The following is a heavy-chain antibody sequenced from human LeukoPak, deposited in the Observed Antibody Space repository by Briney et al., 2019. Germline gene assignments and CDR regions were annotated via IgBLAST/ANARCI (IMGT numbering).Heavy chain of an antibody. D-gene: IGHD3-16*01. Sequence: GGSLRLSCAASGFTVSRNYMTWVRPAPGKGLEWVSVIYSDGDTYYVDSVKGRFTISRDNSKNTLYLQMNSLRAEDTAVYYCARGPWASFDYWGQGTLVTVSS. J-gene: IGHJ4*02. CDR2: IYSDGDT. V-gene: IGHV3-66*01. CDR1: GFTVSRNY. CDR3: ARGPWASFDY.